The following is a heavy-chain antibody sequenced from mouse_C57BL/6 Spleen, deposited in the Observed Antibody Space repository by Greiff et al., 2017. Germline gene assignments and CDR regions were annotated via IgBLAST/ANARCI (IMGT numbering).Heavy chain of an antibody. V-gene: IGHV5-12*01. CDR1: GFTFSDYY. Sequence: EVQVVESGGGLVQPGGSLKLSCAASGFTFSDYYMYWVRQTPEKRLEWVAYISNGGGSTYYPDTVKGRFTISRDNAKNTLYLQMSRLKSEDTAMYYCARAIYDYFSFDYWGQGTTLTVSS. CDR2: ISNGGGST. D-gene: IGHD2-4*01. CDR3: ARAIYDYFSFDY. J-gene: IGHJ2*01.